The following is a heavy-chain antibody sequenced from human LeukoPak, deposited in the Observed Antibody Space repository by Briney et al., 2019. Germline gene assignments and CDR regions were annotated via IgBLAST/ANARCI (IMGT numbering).Heavy chain of an antibody. CDR1: DGSLDIYY. J-gene: IGHJ4*02. V-gene: IGHV4-34*01. D-gene: IGHD2-21*01. CDR2: ITYRGSP. Sequence: SETLSLTCGASDGSLDIYYWMFVRQPPGKGLQWIGEITYRGSPYYHPSLKGRATISIDASQRHISLTLNSVTAADAAVYYCATYGGDWKFDSWGQGTLITVSS. CDR3: ATYGGDWKFDS.